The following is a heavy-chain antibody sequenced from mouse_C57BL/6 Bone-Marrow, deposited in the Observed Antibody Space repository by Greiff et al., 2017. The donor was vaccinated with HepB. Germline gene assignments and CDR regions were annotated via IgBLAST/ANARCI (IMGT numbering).Heavy chain of an antibody. CDR2: IYPGSGST. CDR1: GYTFTSYW. Sequence: QVHVKQPGAELVKPGASVKMSCKASGYTFTSYWITWVKQRPGQGLEWIGDIYPGSGSTNYNEKFKSKATLTVDTSSSTAYMQLSSLTSEDSAVYCGARWGLDYWGQGTTLTVSS. J-gene: IGHJ2*01. CDR3: ARWGLDY. V-gene: IGHV1-55*01.